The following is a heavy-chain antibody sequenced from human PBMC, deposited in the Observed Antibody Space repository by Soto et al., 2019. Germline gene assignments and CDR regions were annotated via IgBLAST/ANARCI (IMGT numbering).Heavy chain of an antibody. CDR3: AREGNYYDSSGYYYG. CDR1: GFTFSSYA. Sequence: GGSLRLSCAASGFTFSSYAMHWVRQAPGKGLEWVAVISYDGSNKYYADYVKGRYTISRDNSKNTLYLQMNSLRAEDTAVYYCAREGNYYDSSGYYYGWGQGT. D-gene: IGHD3-22*01. V-gene: IGHV3-30-3*01. CDR2: ISYDGSNK. J-gene: IGHJ4*02.